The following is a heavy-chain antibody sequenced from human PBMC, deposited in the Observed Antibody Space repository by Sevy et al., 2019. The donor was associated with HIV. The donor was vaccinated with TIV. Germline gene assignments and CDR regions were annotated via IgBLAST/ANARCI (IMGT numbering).Heavy chain of an antibody. V-gene: IGHV3-33*01. J-gene: IGHJ4*01. D-gene: IGHD2-8*01. Sequence: GGSLRLSCAASGFTPSTYGMHWVRQAPGKGLEWVAVIGNDGSNKYYADSVRGRFTISRDNSKNTLFMQMDSLRGEDTAVYYCARDPRMYGDYLLAYFDYWGHGTLVTVSS. CDR2: IGNDGSNK. CDR3: ARDPRMYGDYLLAYFDY. CDR1: GFTPSTYG.